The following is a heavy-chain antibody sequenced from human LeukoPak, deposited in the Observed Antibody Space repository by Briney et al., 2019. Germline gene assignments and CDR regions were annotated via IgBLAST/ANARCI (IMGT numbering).Heavy chain of an antibody. D-gene: IGHD6-13*01. CDR1: GGSIGTFY. J-gene: IGHJ5*02. CDR3: ARESGIAAAGSWFDP. Sequence: SETLSLTCTVSGGSIGTFYWSWIRRPPGKGLEWIGYVSYTGSTNYNPSLKSRVTISVDTSKNQVSLKLSSVTAADTAVYYCARESGIAAAGSWFDPWGQGTLVTVSS. V-gene: IGHV4-59*01. CDR2: VSYTGST.